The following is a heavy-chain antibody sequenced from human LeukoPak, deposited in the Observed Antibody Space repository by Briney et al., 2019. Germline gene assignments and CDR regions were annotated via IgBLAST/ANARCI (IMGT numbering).Heavy chain of an antibody. Sequence: ASVKVSCKASGYTFTGYYMHWVRQAPGQGLEWMGWINPNSGGTNYAQKFQGRVTMTRDTSTSTAYMELSRLRSDDTAVYYCARGNYGDYVDAFDIWGQGTMVTVSS. V-gene: IGHV1-2*02. D-gene: IGHD4-17*01. J-gene: IGHJ3*02. CDR1: GYTFTGYY. CDR3: ARGNYGDYVDAFDI. CDR2: INPNSGGT.